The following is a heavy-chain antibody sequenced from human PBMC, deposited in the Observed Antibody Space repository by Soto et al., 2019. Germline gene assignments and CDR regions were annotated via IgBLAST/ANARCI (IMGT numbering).Heavy chain of an antibody. CDR3: ARGQRFSDSFDP. CDR2: IYSSGGT. CDR1: GGAISGYY. V-gene: IGHV4-4*07. Sequence: SETLSLTCTVSGGAISGYYWTWIRQPAGRGLEWIGRIYSSGGTKYNPSLKSRVDMSLDMSKNQFSLRLNSVTAADTAVYYCARGQRFSDSFDPWGQGTLVTVSS. J-gene: IGHJ5*02. D-gene: IGHD3-3*01.